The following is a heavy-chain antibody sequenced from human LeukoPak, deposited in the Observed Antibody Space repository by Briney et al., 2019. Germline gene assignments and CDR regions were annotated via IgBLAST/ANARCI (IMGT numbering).Heavy chain of an antibody. D-gene: IGHD3-10*01. V-gene: IGHV3-21*01. CDR3: ARPSNYHGSGNYFPFDY. CDR1: GFTFSTYN. J-gene: IGHJ4*02. CDR2: ISTGSRDI. Sequence: GGSLRLSCAASGFTFSTYNMNWVRQAPGKGLEWVSSISTGSRDIHYADSVKARFTISRDNAKNSLYLQMNSLRAEDTAVYYCARPSNYHGSGNYFPFDYWGQGTLVTVSS.